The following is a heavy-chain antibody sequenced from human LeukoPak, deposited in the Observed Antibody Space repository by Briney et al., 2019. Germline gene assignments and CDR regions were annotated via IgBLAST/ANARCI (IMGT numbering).Heavy chain of an antibody. CDR2: MNPNSGNT. CDR1: GYTFTSYD. Sequence: GASVKVSCKASGYTFTSYDINWVRQATGQGLEWMGWMNPNSGNTGYAQKFQGRVTMTRNTSISTAYMELSSLRSDDTAVYYCARGLRLGYCSGGSCSGGFDPWGQGTLVTVSS. V-gene: IGHV1-8*01. D-gene: IGHD2-15*01. CDR3: ARGLRLGYCSGGSCSGGFDP. J-gene: IGHJ5*02.